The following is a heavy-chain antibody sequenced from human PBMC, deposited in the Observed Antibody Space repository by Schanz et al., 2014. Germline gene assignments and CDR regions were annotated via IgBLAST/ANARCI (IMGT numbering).Heavy chain of an antibody. CDR1: GGSITNHY. CDR2: IYYSVTT. V-gene: IGHV4-59*08. J-gene: IGHJ4*02. Sequence: QVQLQESGPGLVRPSETLSLTCTVSGGSITNHYWSWIRHPPGKGLEYIGYIYYSVTTNYNPSLKSRVTISGDMSKNRLPLKVSSVTAADTAVYYCARHPPYGAQTYYFDYWGPGTLVTVSS. D-gene: IGHD4-17*01. CDR3: ARHPPYGAQTYYFDY.